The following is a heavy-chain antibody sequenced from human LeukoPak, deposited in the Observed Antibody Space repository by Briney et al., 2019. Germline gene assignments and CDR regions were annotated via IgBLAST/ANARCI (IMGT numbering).Heavy chain of an antibody. J-gene: IGHJ4*02. D-gene: IGHD4-17*01. CDR2: ISSGSSYT. CDR1: GFNFNGYY. CDR3: ARVGGDYRIDY. Sequence: SGGSLRLSCAASGFNFNGYYMSWIRQAPGKGLEWVSYISSGSSYTNYADSVKGRFTISRDNAKNSLYLQMNSLRAEDTAVDYCARVGGDYRIDYWGQGTLVTVSS. V-gene: IGHV3-11*05.